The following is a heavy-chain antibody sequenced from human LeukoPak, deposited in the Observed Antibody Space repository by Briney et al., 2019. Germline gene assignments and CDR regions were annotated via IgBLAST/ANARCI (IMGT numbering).Heavy chain of an antibody. CDR1: GFTFSSYG. Sequence: PGGSLRLSCAASGFTFSSYGMYWVRQAPGKGLEWVAVISYDGSNKYCADSVKGRFSISRDNSRNTLDLRMNSLRAEDTAVYYCAKALYSSLTKDAFDIWGQGTKVTVSS. J-gene: IGHJ3*02. CDR3: AKALYSSLTKDAFDI. D-gene: IGHD6-19*01. V-gene: IGHV3-30*18. CDR2: ISYDGSNK.